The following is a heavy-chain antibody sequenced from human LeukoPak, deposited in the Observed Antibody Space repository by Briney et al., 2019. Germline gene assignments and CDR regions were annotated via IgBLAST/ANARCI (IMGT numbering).Heavy chain of an antibody. CDR3: ARGYSDYPYYFDN. D-gene: IGHD5-12*01. J-gene: IGHJ4*02. V-gene: IGHV4-30-2*01. Sequence: SQTLSLTCTVSGGSISSDTSSNNWIRQPPGKGLEWIGYIFHTGNTYYSPSLKSRVTIAIDMSKNQFSLKLSSVTAADTAVYYCARGYSDYPYYFDNWGQGTLVTVSS. CDR1: GGSISSDTSS. CDR2: IFHTGNT.